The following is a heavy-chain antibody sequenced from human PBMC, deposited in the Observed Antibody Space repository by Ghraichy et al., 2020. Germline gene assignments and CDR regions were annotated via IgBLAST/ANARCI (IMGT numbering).Heavy chain of an antibody. Sequence: GGSLRLSCAASGFTFSSYAMHWVRQAPGKRLEWVAVISYDGSNKYYADSVKGRFTISRDNSKNTLYLQMNSLRAEDTAVYYCARDLRIAAAGTVGRFDPWGQGTLVTVSS. CDR1: GFTFSSYA. CDR3: ARDLRIAAAGTVGRFDP. V-gene: IGHV3-30*04. CDR2: ISYDGSNK. D-gene: IGHD6-13*01. J-gene: IGHJ5*02.